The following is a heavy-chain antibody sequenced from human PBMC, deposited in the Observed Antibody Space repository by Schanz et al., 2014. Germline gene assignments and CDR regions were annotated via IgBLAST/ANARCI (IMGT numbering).Heavy chain of an antibody. Sequence: EVQLVESGGGLVQPGGSLRLSCTASGFTFSSYSMNWVRQAPGKGLEWVSYVSRSTPDIYYADSVKGRFTVSRDNAKNSVYLQMNGLRAEDTAVYYCAKERFGELSAFDIWGQGTMVTVSS. CDR3: AKERFGELSAFDI. D-gene: IGHD3-10*01. CDR2: VSRSTPDI. J-gene: IGHJ3*02. V-gene: IGHV3-21*04. CDR1: GFTFSSYS.